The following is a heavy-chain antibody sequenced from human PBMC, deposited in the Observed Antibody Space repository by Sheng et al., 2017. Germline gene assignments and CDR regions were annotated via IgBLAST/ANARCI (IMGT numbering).Heavy chain of an antibody. V-gene: IGHV1-18*01. Sequence: QVQLVQSGAEVKKPGASVKVSCKASGYTFTSYGISWVRQAPGQGLEWMGWISAYNGNTNYAQKLQGRVTMTTDTSTSTAYMELRSLRSDDTAVYYCAREKGEGADFWSGLYYYYYMDVWGQGTTVTVSS. D-gene: IGHD3-3*01. CDR1: GYTFTSYG. J-gene: IGHJ6*03. CDR2: ISAYNGNT. CDR3: AREKGEGADFWSGLYYYYYMDV.